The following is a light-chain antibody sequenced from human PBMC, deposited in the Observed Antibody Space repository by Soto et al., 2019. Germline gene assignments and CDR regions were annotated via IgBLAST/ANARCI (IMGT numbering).Light chain of an antibody. V-gene: IGKV3D-20*01. CDR1: QSVSSSY. J-gene: IGKJ5*01. CDR2: DAS. CDR3: QQYRSSPPIT. Sequence: EIVLTQSPATLSLSPGERATLSCGAIQSVSSSYLAWYQQKPGLAPRLLIYDASSRATGIPDRFSGSGSGTDFTLTISRLEPEDFAVYYCQQYRSSPPITFGQGTRLEIK.